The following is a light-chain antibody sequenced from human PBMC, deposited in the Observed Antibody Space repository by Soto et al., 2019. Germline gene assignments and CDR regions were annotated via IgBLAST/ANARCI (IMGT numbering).Light chain of an antibody. CDR3: QQHNDWPYT. CDR2: AAS. J-gene: IGKJ2*01. Sequence: DIQMTQSPSSQSASVGDRVTITCRASQSINSYLNWYQQKPGKAPKLLIYAASTRATAIPARFSGSGSGTDFTLTISSLQSEDFAVYYCQQHNDWPYTFGQGTKLEIK. V-gene: IGKV1-39*01. CDR1: QSINSY.